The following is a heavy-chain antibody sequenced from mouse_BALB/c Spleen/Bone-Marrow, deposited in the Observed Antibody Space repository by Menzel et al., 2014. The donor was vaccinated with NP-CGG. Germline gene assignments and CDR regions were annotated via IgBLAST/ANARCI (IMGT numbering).Heavy chain of an antibody. CDR3: ASLTGTFDY. V-gene: IGHV14-3*02. Sequence: DVKLQESGTDLVKPGASVKLSCTASGFNIKDTYMHWVKQRPEQGLDWIGRIDPASGNIQYDPKFQGRAAITADTSSNTAYLQLSGLTSEDTAVYYCASLTGTFDYWGQGTPLTVSS. D-gene: IGHD4-1*01. CDR1: GFNIKDTY. CDR2: IDPASGNI. J-gene: IGHJ2*01.